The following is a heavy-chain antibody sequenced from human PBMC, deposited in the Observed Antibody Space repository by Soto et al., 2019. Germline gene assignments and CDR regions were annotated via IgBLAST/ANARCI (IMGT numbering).Heavy chain of an antibody. CDR1: GGSISSYY. J-gene: IGHJ6*02. D-gene: IGHD3-9*01. CDR2: IYYSGST. V-gene: IGHV4-59*01. CDR3: ARDTEYYDILTNYYYYGMDV. Sequence: SETLSLTCTVSGGSISSYYWSWIRQPPGKGLEWIGYIYYSGSTNYNPSLKSRVTISVDTSKNQFSLKLSSVTAADTAVYYCARDTEYYDILTNYYYYGMDVWGQGTTVTAP.